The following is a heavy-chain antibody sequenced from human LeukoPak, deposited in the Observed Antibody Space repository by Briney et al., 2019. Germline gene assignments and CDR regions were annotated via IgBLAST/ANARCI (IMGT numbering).Heavy chain of an antibody. CDR1: GGSISSSSYY. V-gene: IGHV4-39*07. Sequence: KSSETLSLTCTVSGGSISSSSYYWNWIRQPPGKGLEWIGESSHGGNTKYNPSLKSRVTISVDTSKNQFSLKLSSVTAADTAVYYCARTGNNFKDTFDSWGQGTLVTVSS. J-gene: IGHJ4*02. CDR3: ARTGNNFKDTFDS. D-gene: IGHD1-20*01. CDR2: SSHGGNT.